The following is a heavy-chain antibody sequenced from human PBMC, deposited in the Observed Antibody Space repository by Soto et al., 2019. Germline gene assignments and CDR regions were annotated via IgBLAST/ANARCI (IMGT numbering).Heavy chain of an antibody. CDR1: GFTFSGYS. Sequence: DVQLVESGGGLAQPGGSLRLSCAASGFTFSGYSMNWVRQAPGKGLEWVAYISSRSTSIYYADSVKGRFTISRDDAKNSLFLQMNSLRNEDTAVYYCARDLYSRYFEPRALGVWGQGTSVTVSS. D-gene: IGHD3-9*01. J-gene: IGHJ6*02. V-gene: IGHV3-48*02. CDR3: ARDLYSRYFEPRALGV. CDR2: ISSRSTSI.